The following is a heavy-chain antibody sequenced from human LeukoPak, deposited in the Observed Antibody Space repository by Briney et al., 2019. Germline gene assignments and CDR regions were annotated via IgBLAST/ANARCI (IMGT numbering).Heavy chain of an antibody. D-gene: IGHD1-1*01. Sequence: SETLSLTCTVSGGSISSYYWSWIRQPPGKGLEWIGYIYYSGSTNYNPSLKSRVTISVDTSKNQFSLKLSSVTAADTAVYYCARDDNWNDGRGLDDWGQGTLVTVSS. CDR2: IYYSGST. J-gene: IGHJ4*02. CDR3: ARDDNWNDGRGLDD. V-gene: IGHV4-59*01. CDR1: GGSISSYY.